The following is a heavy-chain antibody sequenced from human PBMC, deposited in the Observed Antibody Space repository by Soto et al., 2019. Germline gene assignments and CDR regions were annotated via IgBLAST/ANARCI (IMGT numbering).Heavy chain of an antibody. CDR3: ARDVPKRGFLEGLYGMDV. CDR2: ISSSSSYI. V-gene: IGHV3-21*01. D-gene: IGHD3-3*01. Sequence: EVQLVESGGGLVKPGGSLRLSCAASGFTFSSYSMNWVRQAPGKGLEWVSSISSSSSYIYYADSVKGRFTISRDNAKNSLYLQMNSLRAEDTAVYYCARDVPKRGFLEGLYGMDVWGQGTTVTVSS. J-gene: IGHJ6*02. CDR1: GFTFSSYS.